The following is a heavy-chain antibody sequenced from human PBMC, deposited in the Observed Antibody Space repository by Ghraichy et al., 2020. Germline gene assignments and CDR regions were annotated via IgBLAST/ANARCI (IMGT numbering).Heavy chain of an antibody. Sequence: ASVKVSCKASGYTFTGYYMHWVRQAPGQGLEWMGWINPNSGGTNYAQKFQGRVTMTRDTSISTAYMELSRLRSDDTAVYYCARSPRYYDFWSGYGMDVWGQGTTVTVSS. D-gene: IGHD3-3*01. CDR3: ARSPRYYDFWSGYGMDV. CDR1: GYTFTGYY. CDR2: INPNSGGT. J-gene: IGHJ6*02. V-gene: IGHV1-2*02.